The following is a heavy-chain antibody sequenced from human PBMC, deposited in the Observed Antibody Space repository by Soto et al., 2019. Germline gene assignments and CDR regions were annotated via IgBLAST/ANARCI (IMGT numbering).Heavy chain of an antibody. V-gene: IGHV4-34*01. J-gene: IGHJ5*01. CDR3: ASFSSFFATVRCWFDS. Sequence: SETLSHTCAVYGGSFSGYYWSWIRQPPGKGLEWIGEINHSGSTNYNPSLKSRVTISVDTSKNQFSLKLSSVTAADTAVYYCASFSSFFATVRCWFDSWCQGIMVTVFS. CDR1: GGSFSGYY. D-gene: IGHD4-4*01. CDR2: INHSGST.